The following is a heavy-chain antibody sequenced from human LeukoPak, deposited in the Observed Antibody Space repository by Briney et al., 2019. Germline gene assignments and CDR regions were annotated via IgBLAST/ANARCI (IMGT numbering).Heavy chain of an antibody. V-gene: IGHV7-4-1*02. Sequence: EASVKASCKASGYTFTSYAMNWVRQAPGQGLEWMGWINTNTGNPTYAQGFTGRFVFSLDTSVSTAYLQISSLKAEDSAVYYCAREGLGDADAFDIWGQGTMVTVSS. CDR3: AREGLGDADAFDI. D-gene: IGHD1-26*01. CDR2: INTNTGNP. J-gene: IGHJ3*02. CDR1: GYTFTSYA.